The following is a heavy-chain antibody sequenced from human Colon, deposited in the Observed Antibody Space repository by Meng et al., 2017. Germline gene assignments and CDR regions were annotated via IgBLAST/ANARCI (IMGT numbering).Heavy chain of an antibody. D-gene: IGHD3-10*01. J-gene: IGHJ4*02. Sequence: LHVPLPAPGTVTPSATLSLTCIGSGVSSSGSSYYWAWIRLHPGKGLDWIGSIYYSGSTHYNPSLKSRVTISMDTSKDKFTLNLSSVTAADTAMYYCARLPYGSGRKYFDYWGQGTLVTVSS. CDR3: ARLPYGSGRKYFDY. CDR2: IYYSGST. CDR1: GVSSSGSSYY. V-gene: IGHV4-39*06.